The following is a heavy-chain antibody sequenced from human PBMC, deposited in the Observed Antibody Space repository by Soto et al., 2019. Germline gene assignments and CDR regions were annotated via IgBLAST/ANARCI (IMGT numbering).Heavy chain of an antibody. Sequence: QVQLVQSGAEVKKPGASVKVSCKASGYTFTSYGISWVRQAPGQGLEWMGWISAYNGNTNYAQKLQGRVTMTTDTSXXTXEXXLRSLRSDDTAVYYCARGEVLLWFGESTWEYGMDVWGQGTTVTVSS. CDR1: GYTFTSYG. CDR3: ARGEVLLWFGESTWEYGMDV. CDR2: ISAYNGNT. J-gene: IGHJ6*02. V-gene: IGHV1-18*01. D-gene: IGHD3-10*01.